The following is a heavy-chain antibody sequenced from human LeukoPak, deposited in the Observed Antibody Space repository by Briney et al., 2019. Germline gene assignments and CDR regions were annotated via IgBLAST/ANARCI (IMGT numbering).Heavy chain of an antibody. J-gene: IGHJ4*02. CDR1: GGSISSYY. D-gene: IGHD3-22*01. Sequence: PSETLSLTCTVSGGSISSYYWSWIRQPPGKGLEWIGNIYYSGSTNYNPSLKSRVTISVDTSKNQFSLKLSSVTAADTAVYYCAREGHYDSSGYSVYDYWGQGTLVTVSS. CDR3: AREGHYDSSGYSVYDY. V-gene: IGHV4-59*01. CDR2: IYYSGST.